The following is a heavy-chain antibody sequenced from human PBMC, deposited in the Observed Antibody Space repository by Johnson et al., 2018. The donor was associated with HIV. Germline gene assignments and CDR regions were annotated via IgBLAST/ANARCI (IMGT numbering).Heavy chain of an antibody. CDR2: ISYDGSNK. CDR3: VKCIWGSSLIDVFDI. V-gene: IGHV3-30*04. J-gene: IGHJ3*02. Sequence: QVQLMESGGGVVQPGRSLRLSCAASGFTFSSYAMHWVRQAPGKGLEWVAVISYDGSNKYYADSVKGRFTISRDNSKNTLYLQMNSLRVEDTAVYYCVKCIWGSSLIDVFDIWGQGTMVTVSS. D-gene: IGHD3-16*01. CDR1: GFTFSSYA.